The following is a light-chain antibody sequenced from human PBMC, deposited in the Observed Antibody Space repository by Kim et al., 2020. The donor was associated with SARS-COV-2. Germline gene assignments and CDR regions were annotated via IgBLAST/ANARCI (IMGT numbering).Light chain of an antibody. CDR1: GSDIGGYDS. CDR2: DVT. V-gene: IGLV2-14*03. Sequence: GQSFTISCTGTGSDIGGYDSVSWYQHDPGKAPKLIIYDVTQRPSGVSYRFSGSKSGNAASLTISGLQPEDEADYYCSSFTATSTLVFGGGTQLTVL. CDR3: SSFTATSTLV. J-gene: IGLJ2*01.